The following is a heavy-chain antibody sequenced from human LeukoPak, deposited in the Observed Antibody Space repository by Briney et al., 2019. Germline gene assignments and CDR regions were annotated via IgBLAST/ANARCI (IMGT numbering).Heavy chain of an antibody. D-gene: IGHD2-8*01. CDR3: ARAQECTNGVCFYYYYYYMDV. CDR1: GFTFSSYS. J-gene: IGHJ6*03. Sequence: GGSLRLSCAASGFTFSSYSMNWVRQAPGKGLEWVSSISSSSSYIYYADSVKGRFTISRDNAKNSLYLQMNSLRAEDTAVYYCARAQECTNGVCFYYYYYYMDVWGKGTTVTVSS. CDR2: ISSSSSYI. V-gene: IGHV3-21*01.